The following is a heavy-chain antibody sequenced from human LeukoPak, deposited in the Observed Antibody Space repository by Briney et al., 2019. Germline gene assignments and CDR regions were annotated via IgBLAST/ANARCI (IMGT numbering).Heavy chain of an antibody. Sequence: GGSLRLSCAASGFTFSSYSMNWVRQAPGKGLEWVSSISSSSSYIYYADSVKGRFTISRDNAKNSLYLQMNSLRAEDTALYYCAKDFFLWPPRGYSYGYFDYWGQGTLVTVSS. D-gene: IGHD5-18*01. CDR3: AKDFFLWPPRGYSYGYFDY. CDR1: GFTFSSYS. CDR2: ISSSSSYI. V-gene: IGHV3-21*04. J-gene: IGHJ4*02.